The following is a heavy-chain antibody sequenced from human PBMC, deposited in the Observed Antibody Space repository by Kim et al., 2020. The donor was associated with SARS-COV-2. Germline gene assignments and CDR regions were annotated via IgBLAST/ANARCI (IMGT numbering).Heavy chain of an antibody. CDR2: IYYSGST. Sequence: SETLSLTCTVSGGSISSYYWSWIRQPPGKGLEWIGYIYYSGSTNYNPSLKSRVTISVDTSKNQFSLKLSSVTAADTAVYYCARYYDYVWGSNYFDYWGQGTLVTVSS. CDR1: GGSISSYY. CDR3: ARYYDYVWGSNYFDY. J-gene: IGHJ4*02. D-gene: IGHD3-16*01. V-gene: IGHV4-59*13.